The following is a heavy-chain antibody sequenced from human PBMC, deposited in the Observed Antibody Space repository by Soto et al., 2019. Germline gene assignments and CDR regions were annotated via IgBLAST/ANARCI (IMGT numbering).Heavy chain of an antibody. V-gene: IGHV3-48*01. D-gene: IGHD6-13*01. CDR2: ISSSSSTI. CDR3: AREFDGSSWYVYGY. J-gene: IGHJ4*02. CDR1: GFTFSSYS. Sequence: EVPLVESGGGLVQPGGSLRLSCAASGFTFSSYSMNWVRQAPGKGLAWVSYISSSSSTIYYADSVKGRCTISRDNAKRSLYLQMNSLRAEDTAVYYCAREFDGSSWYVYGYWGQGTLVTVSS.